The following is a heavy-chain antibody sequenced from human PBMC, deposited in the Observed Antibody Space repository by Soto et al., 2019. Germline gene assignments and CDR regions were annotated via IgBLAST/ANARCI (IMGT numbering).Heavy chain of an antibody. CDR3: ARDYDFWRASYYGMDV. CDR2: ISYDGSNK. V-gene: IGHV3-30*03. Sequence: LSCAASGFTFSSYGMHWVRQAPGKGLEWVAVISYDGSNKYYADSVKGRFTISRDNSKNTLYLQMNGLRAEDTAVYYCARDYDFWRASYYGMDVWGQGTTVTVSS. J-gene: IGHJ6*02. CDR1: GFTFSSYG. D-gene: IGHD3-3*01.